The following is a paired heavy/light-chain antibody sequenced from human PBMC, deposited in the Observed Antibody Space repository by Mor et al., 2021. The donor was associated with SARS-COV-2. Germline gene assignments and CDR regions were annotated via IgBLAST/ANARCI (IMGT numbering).Light chain of an antibody. CDR1: QSVLYDSDSKNY. CDR2: WAS. Sequence: DIVLTQSPDSLAVSLDERATINCKSSQSVLYDSDSKNYLAWYQRKPGQPPKLLLYWASTRESGVPDRFSGSGSGTDFTLTISGLQAEDVAVYYCQQYYSTPLTFGQGTKLEIK. CDR3: QQYYSTPLT. J-gene: IGKJ2*01. V-gene: IGKV4-1*01.
Heavy chain of an antibody. D-gene: IGHD3-3*01. CDR2: ITWSDDK. Sequence: QITLKESGPTMVKPTQTLTLTCTLSGLSLNTPEMAVGWIRQPPGKAPEWLALITWSDDKRYSPPLRSRLTITKDTSKNQVVLTMTNMAPVDTAAYYCAHRRFGRPFGYWGQGILVTVSS. CDR1: GLSLNTPEMA. CDR3: AHRRFGRPFGY. V-gene: IGHV2-5*01. J-gene: IGHJ4*02.